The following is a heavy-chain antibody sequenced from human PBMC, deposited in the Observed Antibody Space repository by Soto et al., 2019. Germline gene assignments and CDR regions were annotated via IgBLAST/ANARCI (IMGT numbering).Heavy chain of an antibody. CDR3: ARGLFDSSCYFVPPSPTDSFDI. V-gene: IGHV1-69*13. J-gene: IGHJ3*02. Sequence: ASVKVSCKASGGTFSSYAIRWVRQAPGQGLEWMGGIIPIFGTANYAQKFQGRVTITADESTSTAYMELSSLRSEDTAVYYCARGLFDSSCYFVPPSPTDSFDIWGQGTMVTVSS. CDR2: IIPIFGTA. CDR1: GGTFSSYA. D-gene: IGHD3-22*01.